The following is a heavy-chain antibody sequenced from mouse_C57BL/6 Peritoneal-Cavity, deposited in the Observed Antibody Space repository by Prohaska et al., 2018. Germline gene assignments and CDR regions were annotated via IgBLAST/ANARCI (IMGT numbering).Heavy chain of an antibody. CDR1: GYTFTSYT. J-gene: IGHJ2*01. D-gene: IGHD1-1*01. CDR3: ARSDITTVVADY. V-gene: IGHV1-4*01. Sequence: MSCKASGYTFTSYTMHWVKQRPGQGLEWIGYINPSSGYTKYNQKFKDKATLTADKSSSTAYMRLSSLTSEDSAVYYCARSDITTVVADYWGQGTTLTVSS. CDR2: INPSSGYT.